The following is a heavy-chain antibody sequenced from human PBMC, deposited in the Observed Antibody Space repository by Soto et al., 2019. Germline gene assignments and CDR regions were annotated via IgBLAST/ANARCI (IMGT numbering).Heavy chain of an antibody. CDR3: AKTDIFPSTSSGWANRFDS. D-gene: IGHD6-19*01. J-gene: IGHJ4*02. CDR1: GFTFSNYA. Sequence: EVQLLESGGDLAQPGGSLRLICAASGFTFSNYAMTWVRQSPAKGLVWVSTITSAGSTFYGDTVKGRSTISRDNSKSTLYLQMTSLGAEDTAVYYCAKTDIFPSTSSGWANRFDSWCQGTLVTVSS. V-gene: IGHV3-23*01. CDR2: ITSAGST.